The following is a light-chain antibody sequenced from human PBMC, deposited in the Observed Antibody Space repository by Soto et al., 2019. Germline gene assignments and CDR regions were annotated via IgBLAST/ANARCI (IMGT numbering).Light chain of an antibody. CDR3: QQYSTYPPRT. J-gene: IGKJ1*01. Sequence: DIQMTQSPSTLSASVGDRVTITCLASQSVSIWLAWYQQKPGKAHKILIYKASSLESGVQSRFSGSGSGTEFTRTISSLQPDDFATYYCQQYSTYPPRTFGQGTKVDI. CDR2: KAS. CDR1: QSVSIW. V-gene: IGKV1-5*03.